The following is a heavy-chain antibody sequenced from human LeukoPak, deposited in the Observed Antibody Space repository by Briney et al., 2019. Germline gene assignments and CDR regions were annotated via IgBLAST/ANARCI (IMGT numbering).Heavy chain of an antibody. J-gene: IGHJ4*02. CDR1: GFTFTSYS. D-gene: IGHD3-22*01. CDR3: ARDQYSLAYYYDSSGYYGGIDY. V-gene: IGHV3-48*04. CDR2: ISSSGSTI. Sequence: GGSLRLSCAASGFTFTSYSMNWVRQAPGKGLEWVSYISSSGSTIYYADSVKGRFTISRDNAENSLYLQMNSLRAEDTAVYYCARDQYSLAYYYDSSGYYGGIDYWGQGTLVTVSS.